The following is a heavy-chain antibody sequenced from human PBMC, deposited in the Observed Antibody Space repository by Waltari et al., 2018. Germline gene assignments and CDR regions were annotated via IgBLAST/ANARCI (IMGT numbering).Heavy chain of an antibody. J-gene: IGHJ4*02. CDR2: ISPIFGTA. CDR3: ARVYSSSTFDY. CDR1: GGTFSSYA. V-gene: IGHV1-69*14. Sequence: QVQLVQSGAEVKKPGSSVKVSCKASGGTFSSYAISWVRQAPGQGLEWMGGISPIFGTANYAQKFQGRVTSTADKSTSTAYMELSSLRSEDTAGDDCARVYSSSTFDYWGQGTLVTVSS. D-gene: IGHD6-6*01.